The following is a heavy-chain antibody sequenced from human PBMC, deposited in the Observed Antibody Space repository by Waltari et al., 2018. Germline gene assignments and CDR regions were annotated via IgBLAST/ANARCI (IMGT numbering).Heavy chain of an antibody. CDR3: AREGVGASDY. CDR1: GLTFADYG. CDR2: INWNGGST. V-gene: IGHV3-20*04. Sequence: EVQLVESGGGVVRPGGSLRRSCAASGLTFADYGMSWVRQAPGKGLEWVFGINWNGGSTGYADSVKGRFTISRDNAKNSLYLQMNSLRAEDTALYYCAREGVGASDYWGQGTLVTVSS. D-gene: IGHD1-26*01. J-gene: IGHJ4*02.